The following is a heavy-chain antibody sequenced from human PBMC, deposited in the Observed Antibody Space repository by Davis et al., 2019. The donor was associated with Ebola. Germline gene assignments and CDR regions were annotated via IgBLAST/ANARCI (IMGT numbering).Heavy chain of an antibody. D-gene: IGHD6-19*01. CDR3: AKESQWLDYFDY. CDR2: ISDSGDST. V-gene: IGHV3-23*01. CDR1: GFTFGSYA. Sequence: GGSLRLSCAASGFTFGSYAMSWVRQAPGKGLEWVSAISDSGDSTYYADSVQGRFTISRDISKNTLYLHMNYLRAEDTAVYYCAKESQWLDYFDYWGQGTLATVSS. J-gene: IGHJ4*02.